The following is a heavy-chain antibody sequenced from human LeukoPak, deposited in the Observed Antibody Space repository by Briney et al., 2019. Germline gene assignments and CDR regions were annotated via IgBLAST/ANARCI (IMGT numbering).Heavy chain of an antibody. CDR3: ARELWFVNAPGSWLDP. CDR1: GDSISSGDYS. CDR2: IFHTGSS. Sequence: SQTLSLTCTVSGDSISSGDYSWSWIRQPSGKGLEWIGYIFHTGSSYYNPSLRSRVTISVDRSRNQFSLKLTSVTAADTAVYYCARELWFVNAPGSWLDPWGQGTLVTVSS. V-gene: IGHV4-30-2*01. D-gene: IGHD3-10*01. J-gene: IGHJ5*02.